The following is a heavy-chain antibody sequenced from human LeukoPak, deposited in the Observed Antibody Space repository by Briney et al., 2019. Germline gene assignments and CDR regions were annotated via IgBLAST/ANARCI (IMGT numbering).Heavy chain of an antibody. CDR1: GYRFTSYW. J-gene: IGHJ4*02. V-gene: IGHV5-51*01. CDR2: IYPGDSDT. CDR3: ARPTTVVTPQDYYFDY. D-gene: IGHD4-23*01. Sequence: GESLKISCKGSGYRFTSYWIGWVRQMPGKGLEWMGIIYPGDSDTRYSPSFQGQVTISADKSISTAYLQGSSLKASHTAMYHWARPTTVVTPQDYYFDYWGQGTLVTVSS.